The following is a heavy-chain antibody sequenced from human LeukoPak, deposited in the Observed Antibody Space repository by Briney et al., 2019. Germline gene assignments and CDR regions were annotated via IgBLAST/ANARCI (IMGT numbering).Heavy chain of an antibody. CDR1: GYTFTSYG. CDR2: ISAYNGNT. Sequence: ASVKVSCKASGYTFTSYGISWVRQAPGQGLEWMGWISAYNGNTNYAQKLQGRVTMTTDTSTSTAYMELRSLRSDDTAVYYCARVGYCSSTSCLVFDYWGQGTLVTVSS. V-gene: IGHV1-18*01. D-gene: IGHD2-2*03. J-gene: IGHJ4*02. CDR3: ARVGYCSSTSCLVFDY.